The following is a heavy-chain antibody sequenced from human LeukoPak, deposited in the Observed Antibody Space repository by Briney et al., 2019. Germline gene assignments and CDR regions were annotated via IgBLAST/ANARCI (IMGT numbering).Heavy chain of an antibody. D-gene: IGHD6-13*01. Sequence: ASVKVSCKASGYTFTGYYMHWVRQAPGQGLEWMGWINPNSGGTNYAQKFQGRVTMTRDTSISTAYMELSRLRSDDTAVYYCARARGSSWSLYYYYYGMDVWGQGTTVTVSS. V-gene: IGHV1-2*02. J-gene: IGHJ6*02. CDR2: INPNSGGT. CDR1: GYTFTGYY. CDR3: ARARGSSWSLYYYYYGMDV.